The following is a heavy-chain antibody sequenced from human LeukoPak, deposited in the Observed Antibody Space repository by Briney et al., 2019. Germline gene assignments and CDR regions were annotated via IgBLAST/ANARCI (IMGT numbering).Heavy chain of an antibody. V-gene: IGHV1-2*02. Sequence: ASVKVSCKASGYTFTGNYMHWVRQAPGQGLEWMGWINPNTGATNYAQKFQGRVTMTRDTSISTAYMELSSLRSDDTAVYYCARVGDDYWGQGTLVTVSS. CDR2: INPNTGAT. CDR1: GYTFTGNY. J-gene: IGHJ4*02. D-gene: IGHD3-10*01. CDR3: ARVGDDY.